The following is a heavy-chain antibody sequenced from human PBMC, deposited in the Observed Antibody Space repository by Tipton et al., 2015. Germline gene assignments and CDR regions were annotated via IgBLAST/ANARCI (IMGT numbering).Heavy chain of an antibody. D-gene: IGHD5-24*01. CDR1: GGTFDNYV. CDR2: ISAYNGNT. J-gene: IGHJ4*02. CDR3: ARGEQRWLQSAPFDY. Sequence: QVQLVQSGAEVKKPGSSVKVSCEASGGTFDNYVIIWVRQAPGQGLEWMGWISAYNGNTNYAQKLQGRVTMTTDTSTTTAYMELSSLRSEDTAVYYCARGEQRWLQSAPFDYWGQGTLVTVSS. V-gene: IGHV1-18*01.